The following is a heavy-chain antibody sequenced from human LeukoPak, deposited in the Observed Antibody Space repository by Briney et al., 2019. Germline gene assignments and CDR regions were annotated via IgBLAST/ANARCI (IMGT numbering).Heavy chain of an antibody. CDR1: GFTFSSYA. J-gene: IGHJ4*02. CDR3: AKDDSGYSSGWYYFDY. V-gene: IGHV3-23*01. D-gene: IGHD6-19*01. Sequence: GGSLRLSCAASGFTFSSYAMSWVRQAPGKGLEWVSAISGSDGSTYYADSVKGRFTISRDNSKNTLYLQMNSLRAEDTAVYYCAKDDSGYSSGWYYFDYWGQGTLVTVSS. CDR2: ISGSDGST.